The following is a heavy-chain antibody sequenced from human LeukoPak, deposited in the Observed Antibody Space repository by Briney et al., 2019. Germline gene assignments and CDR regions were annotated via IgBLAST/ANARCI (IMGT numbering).Heavy chain of an antibody. Sequence: GGSLRLSCAASGFTFSSYAMHWVRQAPGKGLEWVAVISYDGSNKYYADSVKGRFTISRDNSKNTLYQQMNSLRAEDTAVYYCARGDGGLYYFDYWGQGTLVTVSS. J-gene: IGHJ4*02. CDR1: GFTFSSYA. D-gene: IGHD2-8*02. V-gene: IGHV3-30-3*01. CDR3: ARGDGGLYYFDY. CDR2: ISYDGSNK.